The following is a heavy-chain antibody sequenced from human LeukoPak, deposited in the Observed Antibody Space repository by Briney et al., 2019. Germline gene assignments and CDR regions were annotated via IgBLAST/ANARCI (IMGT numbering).Heavy chain of an antibody. V-gene: IGHV4-39*07. Sequence: PSETLSLTCTVSGGSISSSSYYWGWIRQPPGKGLEWIGSIYYSGSTYYNPSLKSRVTISVDTSKNQFSLKLTSVTAADTAVYYCARRTTTILSWFDPWGQGTLVTVSS. CDR1: GGSISSSSYY. D-gene: IGHD1-1*01. J-gene: IGHJ5*02. CDR2: IYYSGST. CDR3: ARRTTTILSWFDP.